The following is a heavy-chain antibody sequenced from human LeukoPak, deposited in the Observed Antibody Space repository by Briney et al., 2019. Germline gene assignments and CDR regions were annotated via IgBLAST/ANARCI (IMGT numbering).Heavy chain of an antibody. J-gene: IGHJ4*02. V-gene: IGHV1-8*01. D-gene: IGHD5-18*01. CDR2: MNPVSGKA. CDR1: GYTFTNFD. Sequence: ASVKVSCKASGYTFTNFDINWVRQAPGQGLEWMGWMNPVSGKAGSAQKFEGRVTLTRDTSINTAYMEVSSLTSDDTAFYYCARAPMGTAPLYWGQGTLVTVSS. CDR3: ARAPMGTAPLY.